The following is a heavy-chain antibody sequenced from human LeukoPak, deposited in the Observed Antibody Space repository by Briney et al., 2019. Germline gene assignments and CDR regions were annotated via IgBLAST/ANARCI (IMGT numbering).Heavy chain of an antibody. CDR1: GFTFSSYG. Sequence: TGGSLRLSCAASGFTFSSYGMHWVRQAPGKGLEWVSFIRYDGSNKYYADSVKGRFTISRDNSKNTLYLQMNSLRAEDTAVYYCAKVRPNKYSSWEVGYWGQGTLVTVSS. V-gene: IGHV3-30*02. CDR2: IRYDGSNK. D-gene: IGHD6-6*01. CDR3: AKVRPNKYSSWEVGY. J-gene: IGHJ4*02.